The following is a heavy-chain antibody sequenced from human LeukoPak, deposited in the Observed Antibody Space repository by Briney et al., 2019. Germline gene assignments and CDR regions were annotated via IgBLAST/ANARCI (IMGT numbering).Heavy chain of an antibody. Sequence: SETLSLTCTVSGGSISSGDYYWSWIRQPPGKGLEWIGYIYYSGSTYYNPSLKSRVTISVDTSKNQFSLKLSSVTAADTAVYYCGRHLISSGDFDPWGQGTLVTVSS. CDR3: GRHLISSGDFDP. D-gene: IGHD6-19*01. V-gene: IGHV4-30-4*01. J-gene: IGHJ5*02. CDR1: GGSISSGDYY. CDR2: IYYSGST.